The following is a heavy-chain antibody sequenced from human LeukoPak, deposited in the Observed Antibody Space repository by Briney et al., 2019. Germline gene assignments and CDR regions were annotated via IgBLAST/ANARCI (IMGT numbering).Heavy chain of an antibody. D-gene: IGHD6-13*01. CDR1: GYTFTGYY. CDR2: INPNSGGT. V-gene: IGHV1-2*02. J-gene: IGHJ5*02. Sequence: GASVTVSFKSSGYTFTGYYMHCARQAPGQGLEWMGWINPNSGGTNYAQKFQGRVTMNRDTSISTAYMQLSRLNADDTAGYYCARAGSSWSLGFDPWRQGTLDTVST. CDR3: ARAGSSWSLGFDP.